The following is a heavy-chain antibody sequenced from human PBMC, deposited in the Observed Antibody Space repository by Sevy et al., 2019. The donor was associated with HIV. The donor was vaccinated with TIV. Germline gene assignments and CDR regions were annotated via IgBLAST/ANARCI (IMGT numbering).Heavy chain of an antibody. Sequence: GGSLRLSCAASGFTFSSYGMHWVRQAPGKALEWVAVIAYDGSNKYYADSVKGRFTISRDNSKNTLYLQMNSLRAEDTAVYYCAKVRWKNIAMGSTGYMDVWGKGTTVTVSS. CDR1: GFTFSSYG. CDR2: IAYDGSNK. CDR3: AKVRWKNIAMGSTGYMDV. V-gene: IGHV3-30*18. J-gene: IGHJ6*03. D-gene: IGHD2-8*02.